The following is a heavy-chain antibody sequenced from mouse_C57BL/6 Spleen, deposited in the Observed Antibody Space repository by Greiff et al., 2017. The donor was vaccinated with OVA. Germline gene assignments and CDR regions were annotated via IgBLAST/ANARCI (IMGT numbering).Heavy chain of an antibody. J-gene: IGHJ2*01. V-gene: IGHV1-52*01. CDR2: IDPSDSEH. CDR1: GYTFTSYW. CDR3: ARRGDGQVRFDY. Sequence: VQLQQPGAELVRPGSSVKLSCKASGYTFTSYWMHWVKQRPIQGLEWIGNIDPSDSEHTYNQKFKDKATLTVDKSSSTAYMQRSSLTSEDSAVYYCARRGDGQVRFDYWGQGTTLSVAA. D-gene: IGHD2-14*01.